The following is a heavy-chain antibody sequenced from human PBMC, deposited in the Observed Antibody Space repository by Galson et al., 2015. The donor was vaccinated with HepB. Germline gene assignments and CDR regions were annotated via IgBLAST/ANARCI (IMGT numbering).Heavy chain of an antibody. CDR1: GFTFSSYG. CDR2: ISYDGSNK. J-gene: IGHJ6*02. CDR3: AKDLGRGYCSSTSCRYGMDV. V-gene: IGHV3-30*18. Sequence: SLRLSCAASGFTFSSYGMHWVRQAPGKGLEWVAVISYDGSNKYYADSVKGRFTISRDNSKNTLYLQMNSLRAEDTAVYYCAKDLGRGYCSSTSCRYGMDVWGQGTTVTVSS. D-gene: IGHD2-2*01.